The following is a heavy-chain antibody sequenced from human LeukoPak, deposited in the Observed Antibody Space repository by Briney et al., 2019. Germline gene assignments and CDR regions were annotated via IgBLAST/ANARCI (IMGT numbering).Heavy chain of an antibody. CDR2: ISSGGDIM. CDR1: GLRFSDYY. D-gene: IGHD3-10*01. V-gene: IGHV3-11*01. CDR3: ARALNSGSPYFDY. J-gene: IGHJ4*02. Sequence: GGSLRLSCAASGLRFSDYYVSWIRQAPGKGLQWVSYISSGGDIMHYADSVKGRFTSSRDNAKNSLYLQMNSLRAEDTAVYYCARALNSGSPYFDYWGQGTLVTVSS.